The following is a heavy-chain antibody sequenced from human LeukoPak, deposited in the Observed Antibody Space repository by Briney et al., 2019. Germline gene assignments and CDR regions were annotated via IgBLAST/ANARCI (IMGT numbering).Heavy chain of an antibody. D-gene: IGHD7-27*01. CDR1: GYTFTGYY. V-gene: IGHV1-2*02. CDR3: ARVSVPLGAFDI. Sequence: VASVKVSCKASGYTFTGYYMNWVRQAPGQGLEWIVWINPNSGGTNYAQKFQGRVTMTRDTSISTAYMELSRLRSDDTAVYYCARVSVPLGAFDIWGQGTMVTVSS. CDR2: INPNSGGT. J-gene: IGHJ3*02.